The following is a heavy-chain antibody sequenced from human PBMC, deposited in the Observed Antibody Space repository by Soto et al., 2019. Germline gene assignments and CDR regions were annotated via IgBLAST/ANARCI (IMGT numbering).Heavy chain of an antibody. CDR2: IIPIFGTA. CDR3: ARLGVAAAGTWFDP. V-gene: IGHV1-69*13. Sequence: SVKVSCKASGGTFSSYAISWVRQAPGQGLEWMGGIIPIFGTANYAQKFQGRVTITADESTSTAYMELSSLRSEDTVVYYCARLGVAAAGTWFDPWGQGTLVTVSS. CDR1: GGTFSSYA. D-gene: IGHD6-13*01. J-gene: IGHJ5*02.